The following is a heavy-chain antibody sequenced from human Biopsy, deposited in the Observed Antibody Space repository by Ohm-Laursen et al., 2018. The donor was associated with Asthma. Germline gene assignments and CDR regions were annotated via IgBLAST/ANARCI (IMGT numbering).Heavy chain of an antibody. CDR3: ARVKDGYNFDY. CDR2: IYHSGST. Sequence: SQTLSLTCAVSGGSISRGGYFWSWIRQPPGKGLEWIGYIYHSGSTYYNPSLKSRITISEDRSKNQFSLKLSSVTAADTAVYYCARVKDGYNFDYWGQGTLVTVSS. J-gene: IGHJ4*02. D-gene: IGHD5-24*01. V-gene: IGHV4-30-2*01. CDR1: GGSISRGGYF.